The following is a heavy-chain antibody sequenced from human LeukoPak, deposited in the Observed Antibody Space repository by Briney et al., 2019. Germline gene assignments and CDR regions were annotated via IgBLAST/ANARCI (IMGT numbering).Heavy chain of an antibody. D-gene: IGHD3-16*02. CDR3: ARLLLIGYNAFDI. V-gene: IGHV4-39*01. CDR2: IYYSGST. CDR1: GGSISSSSYY. J-gene: IGHJ3*02. Sequence: SETLSLTCTVSGGSISSSSYYWGWIRQPPRKGLEWIGSIYYSGSTYYNPSLKSRVTISVDTSKNQFSLKLTSVTAADTAVYYCARLLLIGYNAFDIWGQGTMVTVSS.